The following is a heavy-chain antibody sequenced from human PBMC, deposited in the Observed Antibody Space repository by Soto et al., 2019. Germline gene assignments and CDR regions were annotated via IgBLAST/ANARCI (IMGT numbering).Heavy chain of an antibody. CDR3: LTGFLPHDY. CDR1: GFTFSNAW. D-gene: IGHD2-2*01. Sequence: GGSLRLSCAASGFTFSNAWMNLVRQSPGKGLEWVGRIKKEADGGTAAYAAPVQGRFTISRDDPKNTLYLQMNSLKTEDTAVYYCLTGFLPHDYWGQGTLVTVSS. J-gene: IGHJ4*02. V-gene: IGHV3-15*01. CDR2: IKKEADGGTA.